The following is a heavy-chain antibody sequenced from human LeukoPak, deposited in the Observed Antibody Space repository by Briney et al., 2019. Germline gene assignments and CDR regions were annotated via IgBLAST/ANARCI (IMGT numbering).Heavy chain of an antibody. J-gene: IGHJ4*02. CDR1: GFTFSNAW. D-gene: IGHD2-2*01. CDR3: TTDLPAAMSYYFDY. V-gene: IGHV3-15*01. CDR2: IKSKTDGGTT. Sequence: GGSLRLSCAASGFTFSNAWMSWVRQAPGKGLEWVGRIKSKTDGGTTDYAAPVKGRFTISRDDSKNTLYLQMNSLKTEDTAVYYCTTDLPAAMSYYFDYWGQGTLVTVSS.